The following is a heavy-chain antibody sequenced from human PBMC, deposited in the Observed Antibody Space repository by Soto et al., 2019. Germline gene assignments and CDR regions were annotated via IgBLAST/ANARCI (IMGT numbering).Heavy chain of an antibody. CDR2: INNNGGIT. Sequence: EVQLVESGGGLVQPGGSLRLSCAASGFTFSSYAMHWVRQAPGKGLEYVSTINNNGGITYYANSVKGRFTISRDNSKNTLYLQMGSQRAEDMAVYYCATTIAAAGGYYFNYWGQGTLVTVSS. J-gene: IGHJ4*02. CDR1: GFTFSSYA. D-gene: IGHD6-13*01. V-gene: IGHV3-64*01. CDR3: ATTIAAAGGYYFNY.